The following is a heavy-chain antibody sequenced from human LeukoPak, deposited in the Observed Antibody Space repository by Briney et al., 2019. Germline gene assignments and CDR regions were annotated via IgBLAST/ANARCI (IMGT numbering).Heavy chain of an antibody. CDR1: GGTFSSYA. CDR3: ARDFCEVTHGGGSCQTWRSWFDP. D-gene: IGHD2-15*01. Sequence: GASVKVSCKASGGTFSSYAISWVRQAPGQGLEWMGWINPNSGGTNYAQKFQGRVTMTRDTSISTAYMELSRLRSDDTAVYYCARDFCEVTHGGGSCQTWRSWFDPWGQGTLVTVSS. CDR2: INPNSGGT. J-gene: IGHJ5*02. V-gene: IGHV1-2*02.